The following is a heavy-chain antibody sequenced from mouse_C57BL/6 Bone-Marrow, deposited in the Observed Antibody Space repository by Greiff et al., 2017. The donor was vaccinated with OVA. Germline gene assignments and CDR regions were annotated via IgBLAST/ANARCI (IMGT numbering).Heavy chain of an antibody. D-gene: IGHD2-2*01. CDR1: GYSFTGYY. J-gene: IGHJ3*01. Sequence: VQLQQSGPELVKPGASVKISCKASGYSFTGYYMNWVKQSPEKSLEWIGEINPSTGGTTYNQKFKAKATLTVDKSSSTAYMQLKSLTSEDSAVYYCAGGLGQGLAYWGQGTLVTVSA. V-gene: IGHV1-42*01. CDR2: INPSTGGT. CDR3: AGGLGQGLAY.